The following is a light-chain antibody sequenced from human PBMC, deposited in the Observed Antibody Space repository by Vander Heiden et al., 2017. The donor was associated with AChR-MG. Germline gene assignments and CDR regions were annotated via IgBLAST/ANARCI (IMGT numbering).Light chain of an antibody. V-gene: IGLV1-40*01. CDR1: SCKIGAGYD. CDR3: QSYDSSLSGHVV. CDR2: GNS. Sequence: QSVLTQPPSVSGSPGHRVPISCTGSSCKIGAGYDVHWYQQLPGTAPKLLIYGNSNRPSGVPDRFSGTKSGTSASLAITGLQAEDEADYYCQSYDSSLSGHVVFGGGTKLTVL. J-gene: IGLJ2*01.